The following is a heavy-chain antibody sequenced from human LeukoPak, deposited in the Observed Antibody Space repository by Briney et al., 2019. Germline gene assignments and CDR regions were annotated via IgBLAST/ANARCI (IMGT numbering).Heavy chain of an antibody. J-gene: IGHJ5*02. CDR1: GFTVSNNY. CDR2: IYSDGTT. Sequence: GGSLRLSCTASGFTVSNNYISWVRQAPGKGLEWVSLIYSDGTTVYADSVKGRFTISRDNAKNSLYLQMNSLRAEDTAVYYCARGNWFDPWGQGTLVTVSS. CDR3: ARGNWFDP. V-gene: IGHV3-53*01.